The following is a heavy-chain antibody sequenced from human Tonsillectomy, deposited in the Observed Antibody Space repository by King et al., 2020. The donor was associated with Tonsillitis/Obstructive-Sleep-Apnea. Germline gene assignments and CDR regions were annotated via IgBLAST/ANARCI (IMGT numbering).Heavy chain of an antibody. V-gene: IGHV3-64D*06. CDR2: ISSYEGST. Sequence: VQLVESGGALVQPGGSLRLSCSASGFTFNSYAMHWVRQAPGKGLEYVSAISSYEGSTYYADSVKGRFTISRDNSKNTLYLQMSSLRAEDTAVYYCVKDRGNSISCYDCAFDYWGQGTLVTVSS. D-gene: IGHD2-2*01. CDR3: VKDRGNSISCYDCAFDY. CDR1: GFTFNSYA. J-gene: IGHJ4*02.